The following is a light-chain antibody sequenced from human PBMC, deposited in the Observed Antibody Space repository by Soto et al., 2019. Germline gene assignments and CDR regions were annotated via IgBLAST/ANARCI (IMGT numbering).Light chain of an antibody. J-gene: IGKJ1*01. Sequence: DSQMTQSPATLSASVGDRVTITCRASQSISSWLAWYQQKPGKAPKLLIYDASSLESGVPSRFSGSGSGTDFTLTISSLEPEDFAVYYCQQRSNWWTFGQGTKVDIK. V-gene: IGKV1-5*01. CDR1: QSISSW. CDR2: DAS. CDR3: QQRSNWWT.